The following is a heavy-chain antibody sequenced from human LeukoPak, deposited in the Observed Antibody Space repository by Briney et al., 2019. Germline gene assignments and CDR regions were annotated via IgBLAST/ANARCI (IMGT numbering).Heavy chain of an antibody. D-gene: IGHD3-16*01. CDR1: GYTFTDYY. V-gene: IGHV1-2*02. CDR2: ISPNGGGT. Sequence: ASVKVSCKASGYTFTDYYMHWVRQAPGQGLEWMGWISPNGGGTNYAQKFQGRVTMTRDTSISTAYMELSRLRSDDTAVYYCARDYVGDNWFDPWGQGTLVTVSS. CDR3: ARDYVGDNWFDP. J-gene: IGHJ5*02.